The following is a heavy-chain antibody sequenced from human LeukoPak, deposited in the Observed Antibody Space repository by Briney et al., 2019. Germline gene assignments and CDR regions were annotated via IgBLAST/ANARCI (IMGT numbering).Heavy chain of an antibody. CDR2: MHQSGII. D-gene: IGHD3-10*01. CDR1: GGSISSSDW. J-gene: IGHJ4*02. V-gene: IGHV4-4*02. CDR3: ASADYYRIDF. Sequence: SGTLSLTCTVSGGSISSSDWWSWVRQPPGKGLEWIGEMHQSGIINYNPSLKSRVTISLDKAKKQFSLKLSSVTAADTSVYFCASADYYRIDFWGQGTLVTVSS.